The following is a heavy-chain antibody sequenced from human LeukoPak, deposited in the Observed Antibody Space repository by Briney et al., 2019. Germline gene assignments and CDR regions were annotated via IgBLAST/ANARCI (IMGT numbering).Heavy chain of an antibody. V-gene: IGHV4-34*01. CDR2: INHSGST. CDR3: VRGDYVWGSYRYFPSGLYFDY. CDR1: GGSFSGYY. J-gene: IGHJ4*02. Sequence: PSETLSLTCAVYGGSFSGYYWSWIRQPPGKGLEWIGEINHSGSTNYNPSLKSRVTISVDTSKNQFSLKLSSVTAADRAVYYCVRGDYVWGSYRYFPSGLYFDYWGQGTLVTVSS. D-gene: IGHD3-16*02.